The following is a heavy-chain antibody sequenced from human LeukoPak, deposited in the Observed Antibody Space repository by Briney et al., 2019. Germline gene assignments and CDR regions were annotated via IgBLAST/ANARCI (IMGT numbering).Heavy chain of an antibody. J-gene: IGHJ4*02. Sequence: GESLRLSCRVSGFTFGEYDMSGVGQAPGKGLEWVGFIRSKAYGGITGYAAAVKGRFTISRDDSKSIAYLQMNSLKTEDTAVYYCTRDVTTGLFDYWGQGTLVTVSS. CDR2: IRSKAYGGIT. V-gene: IGHV3-49*04. CDR1: GFTFGEYD. CDR3: TRDVTTGLFDY. D-gene: IGHD4-11*01.